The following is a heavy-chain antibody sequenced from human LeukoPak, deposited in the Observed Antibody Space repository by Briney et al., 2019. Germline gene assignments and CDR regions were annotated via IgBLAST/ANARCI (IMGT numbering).Heavy chain of an antibody. CDR3: ARDRGYSYAFGY. V-gene: IGHV4-4*07. D-gene: IGHD5-18*01. CDR2: IYPSGST. CDR1: GGSISSYY. J-gene: IGHJ4*02. Sequence: SETLSFTCTVPGGSISSYYWRWIRKPAGKGLEWIGRIYPSGSTNYNPSLKSRVTMSVDTSKNQFSLKLRSVTAADTVVYYCARDRGYSYAFGYWGQGTLVTVSS.